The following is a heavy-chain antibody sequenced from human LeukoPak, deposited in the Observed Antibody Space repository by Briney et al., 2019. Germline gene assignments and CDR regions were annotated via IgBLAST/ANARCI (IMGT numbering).Heavy chain of an antibody. CDR2: IYSGGST. J-gene: IGHJ4*02. D-gene: IGHD5-12*01. CDR1: GFTVSSNY. CDR3: ARATAPSKFDY. Sequence: GGSLRLSCAASGFTVSSNYMGWVRQAPGKGLEWVSVIYSGGSTYYADSVKGRFTISRDNSKNTLYLQMNSLRAEDTAVYYCARATAPSKFDYWGQGTLVTVSS. V-gene: IGHV3-66*01.